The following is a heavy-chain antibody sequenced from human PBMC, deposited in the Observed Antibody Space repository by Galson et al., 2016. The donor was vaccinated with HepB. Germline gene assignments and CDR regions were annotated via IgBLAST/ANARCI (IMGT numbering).Heavy chain of an antibody. D-gene: IGHD3-3*01. J-gene: IGHJ6*04. CDR1: GFTFDDYA. CDR2: ISWNSGTI. Sequence: SLRLSCAASGFTFDDYAMHWVRQAPGKGLEWISGISWNSGTIIYADSVKGRFTISRGNAKNSLYLQMNSLRAEDTALYYCAKDMSIFGVVITHSGGGLDVWGKGTTVTVSS. CDR3: AKDMSIFGVVITHSGGGLDV. V-gene: IGHV3-9*01.